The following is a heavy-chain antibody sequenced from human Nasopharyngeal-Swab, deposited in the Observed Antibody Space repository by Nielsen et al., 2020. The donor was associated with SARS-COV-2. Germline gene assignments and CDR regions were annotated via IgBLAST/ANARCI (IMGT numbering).Heavy chain of an antibody. Sequence: SLQISCAASGFTFDDYAMHWVRQAPGKGLEWVSGISWNSGSIGYADSVKGRFTISRDNAKNSLYLQMNSLRAEDTALYYCAKDIRRVRWLQLFDYWGQGTLVTVSS. D-gene: IGHD5-24*01. V-gene: IGHV3-9*01. CDR1: GFTFDDYA. J-gene: IGHJ4*02. CDR3: AKDIRRVRWLQLFDY. CDR2: ISWNSGSI.